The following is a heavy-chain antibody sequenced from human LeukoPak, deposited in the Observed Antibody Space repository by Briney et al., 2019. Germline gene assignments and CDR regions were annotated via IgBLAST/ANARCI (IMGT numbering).Heavy chain of an antibody. J-gene: IGHJ5*02. V-gene: IGHV3-23*01. CDR3: AKGNCGSECYYHLDR. D-gene: IGHD2-21*01. CDR1: GFSFSSYT. Sequence: GGSLRLSCAASGFSFSSYTMAWVRQAPGKGLEWASGISGSGGRTYHTDSVKGRFTISRDNSKNTLYLQMNSLRAEDTAVYYCAKGNCGSECYYHLDRRGQGTQVTVSS. CDR2: ISGSGGRT.